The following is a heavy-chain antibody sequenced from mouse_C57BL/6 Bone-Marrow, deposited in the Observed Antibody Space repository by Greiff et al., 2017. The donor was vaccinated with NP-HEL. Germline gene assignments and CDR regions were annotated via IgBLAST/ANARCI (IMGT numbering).Heavy chain of an antibody. CDR3: TRHLYGNLFAY. CDR1: GYTFTDYE. D-gene: IGHD2-1*01. Sequence: VQLQQSGAELVRPGASVTLSCKASGYTFTDYEMHWVKQTPVHGLEWIGAIDPETGGTAYNQKFKGKAILTADKSSSTAYMELRSLTSEDSAVYYCTRHLYGNLFAYWGQGTLVTVSA. J-gene: IGHJ3*01. V-gene: IGHV1-15*01. CDR2: IDPETGGT.